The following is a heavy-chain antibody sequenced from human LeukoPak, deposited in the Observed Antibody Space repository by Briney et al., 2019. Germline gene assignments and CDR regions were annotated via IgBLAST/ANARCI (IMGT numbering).Heavy chain of an antibody. CDR2: INHSGST. J-gene: IGHJ4*02. D-gene: IGHD3-22*01. V-gene: IGHV4-34*01. Sequence: SETLSLTCAVYGGSFSGYYWSWIRQPPGKGLEWIGEINHSGSTNYNPSLKSRVTISVDTSKNQFSLKLSSVTAADTAVYYCACLGVRRRGLTDYWGQGTLVTVSS. CDR3: ACLGVRRRGLTDY. CDR1: GGSFSGYY.